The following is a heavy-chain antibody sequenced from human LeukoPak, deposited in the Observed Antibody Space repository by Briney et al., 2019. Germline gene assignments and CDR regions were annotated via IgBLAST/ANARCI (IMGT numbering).Heavy chain of an antibody. D-gene: IGHD2-21*01. J-gene: IGHJ5*02. CDR3: ARGILVAPFGYFDP. V-gene: IGHV4-59*13. CDR1: GGSISSYY. CDR2: IYYSGST. Sequence: PSETLSLTCTVSGGSISSYYWSWIRQPPGKGLEWIGYIYYSGSTNYNPSLKSRVTISVDTSKNQFSLKLSSVTAADTAVYYCARGILVAPFGYFDPWGQGTLVTVSS.